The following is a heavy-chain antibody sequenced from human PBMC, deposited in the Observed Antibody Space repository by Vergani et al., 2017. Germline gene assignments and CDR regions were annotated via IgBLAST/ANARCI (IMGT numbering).Heavy chain of an antibody. D-gene: IGHD5-12*01. CDR3: ARVRNSGYDFLKPFDY. CDR2: IYSGGST. V-gene: IGHV3-66*01. CDR1: GFTVSSNY. Sequence: EVQLVESGGGLVQPGGSLRLSCAASGFTVSSNYMSWVRQAPGKGLEWVSVIYSGGSTYYADSVKGRFTISRDNSKNTLYLQMNSLRAEDTAVYYCARVRNSGYDFLKPFDYWGQGTLVTVSS. J-gene: IGHJ4*02.